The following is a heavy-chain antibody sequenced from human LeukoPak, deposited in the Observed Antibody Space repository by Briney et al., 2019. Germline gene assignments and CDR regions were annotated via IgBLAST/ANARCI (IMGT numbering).Heavy chain of an antibody. Sequence: GGSLRLSCAVSGFTFSDYYMSWIRQAPGKGLEWVSYISSSGTTIYYTNSVKGRFTISRDNAKNSLYLQMNSLRAEDTAVYYCASGAARDYYYYGMDVWGQGTTVTVSS. CDR3: ASGAARDYYYYGMDV. CDR1: GFTFSDYY. D-gene: IGHD4/OR15-4a*01. CDR2: ISSSGTTI. V-gene: IGHV3-11*01. J-gene: IGHJ6*02.